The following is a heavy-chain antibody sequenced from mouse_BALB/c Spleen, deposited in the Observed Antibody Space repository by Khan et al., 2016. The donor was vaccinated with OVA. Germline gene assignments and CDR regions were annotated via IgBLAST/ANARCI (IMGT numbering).Heavy chain of an antibody. Sequence: SGPGLVKPSQSLSLTCTVTGYSITSGYAWNWIRQFPGNKLEWMGYISYSGGTSYNPSLKSRISITRDTSKNQFFLQLNSVTTEDTATYYCARGNYYGYYVYYWGQGTPPTVSS. V-gene: IGHV3-2*02. CDR3: ARGNYYGYYVYY. CDR1: GYSITSGYA. D-gene: IGHD1-2*01. CDR2: ISYSGGT. J-gene: IGHJ2*01.